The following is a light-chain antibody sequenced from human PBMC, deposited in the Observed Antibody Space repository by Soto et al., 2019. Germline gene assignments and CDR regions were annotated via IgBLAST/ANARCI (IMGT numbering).Light chain of an antibody. CDR2: TSF. V-gene: IGKV1-5*01. CDR1: QSIGTF. Sequence: IQVTQSPSSLAASLGDRVTITCRASQSIGTFLNWYQQKPGEAPNLLIHTSFTLYSGVPSRFSGSGSGTEFTLTISSLQPDDFATYYCQHYNSYSEAFGQGTRLENK. CDR3: QHYNSYSEA. J-gene: IGKJ5*01.